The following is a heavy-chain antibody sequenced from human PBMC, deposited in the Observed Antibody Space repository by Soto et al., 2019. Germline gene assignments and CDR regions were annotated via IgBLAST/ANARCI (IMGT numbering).Heavy chain of an antibody. CDR3: AGLSGDTLVAHWFDP. Sequence: QVQLVQSGAEVKKPGASVKVSCKASGYTFTSYGISWVRQAPGQGLEWMGWISAYNGNTNYAQKLHGRVTMTTDSTTSTDYMELRSLRYYDTAVYYCAGLSGDTLVAHWFDPWGQGTLVTVSS. V-gene: IGHV1-18*01. D-gene: IGHD5-12*01. J-gene: IGHJ5*02. CDR1: GYTFTSYG. CDR2: ISAYNGNT.